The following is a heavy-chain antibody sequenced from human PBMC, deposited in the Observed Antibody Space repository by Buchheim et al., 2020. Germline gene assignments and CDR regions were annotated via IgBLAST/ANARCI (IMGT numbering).Heavy chain of an antibody. CDR3: ARDGVTIFGEIYYYYGMDV. V-gene: IGHV3-30-3*01. J-gene: IGHJ6*02. CDR2: ISYDGSNK. Sequence: QVQLVESGGGVVQPGRSLRLSCAASGFTFSSYAMHWVRQAPGKGLEWVAVISYDGSNKYYADSVKGRFTISRDNSKNTLYLQMNSLRAEDTAVYHCARDGVTIFGEIYYYYGMDVWGQGTT. CDR1: GFTFSSYA. D-gene: IGHD3-3*01.